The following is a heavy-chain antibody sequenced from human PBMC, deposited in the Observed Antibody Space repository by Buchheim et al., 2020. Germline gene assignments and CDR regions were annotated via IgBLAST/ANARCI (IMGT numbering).Heavy chain of an antibody. Sequence: EVQLLESGGGLVQPGGSLRLSCAASGFTFSSYAMSWVRQAPGKGLELVSAISVSGGSTYYADSVRGRFPIPRDNSKTTLYLKMNSLRAGDTAVYYCAKLYRGAAGYYFDYWGQGTL. D-gene: IGHD5-12*01. CDR1: GFTFSSYA. V-gene: IGHV3-23*01. J-gene: IGHJ4*02. CDR2: ISVSGGST. CDR3: AKLYRGAAGYYFDY.